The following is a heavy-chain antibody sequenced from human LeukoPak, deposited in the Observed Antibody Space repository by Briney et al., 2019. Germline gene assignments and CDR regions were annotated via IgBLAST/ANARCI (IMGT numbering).Heavy chain of an antibody. CDR2: ISYDGSNK. Sequence: GGSLRLSCAASGFTFSSYGMHWVRQAPGKGLEWVAVISYDGSNKYYADSVKGRFTISRDNSKNTLYLQMNSLRAEGTAVYYCGKVLGSSSWYSGYFDLWGRGTLVPVSS. CDR1: GFTFSSYG. V-gene: IGHV3-30*18. J-gene: IGHJ2*01. CDR3: GKVLGSSSWYSGYFDL. D-gene: IGHD6-13*01.